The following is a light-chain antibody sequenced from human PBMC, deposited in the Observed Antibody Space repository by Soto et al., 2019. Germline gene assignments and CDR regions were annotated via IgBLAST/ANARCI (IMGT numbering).Light chain of an antibody. CDR2: AAS. CDR1: QTISTY. V-gene: IGKV1-39*01. J-gene: IGKJ1*01. CDR3: QQSYSIPRT. Sequence: DIQMTQSTSSLSASIGDRVTITCRATQTISTYLHWYQQKPGKAPKLLIYAASSLQGGVPSRFSGSGSGTDFTLTISSLQPEDFATYYCQQSYSIPRTFGPGTQVEVK.